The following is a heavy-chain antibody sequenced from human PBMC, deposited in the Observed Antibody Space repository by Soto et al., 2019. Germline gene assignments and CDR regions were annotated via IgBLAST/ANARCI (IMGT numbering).Heavy chain of an antibody. D-gene: IGHD3-22*01. CDR3: ARDRGFYFYDSSGDYYHGMDV. J-gene: IGHJ6*02. V-gene: IGHV1-69*13. CDR1: GGTFSSYA. Sequence: SVKVSCKASGGTFSSYAISWVRQAPGQGLEWMGGIIPIFGTANYAQKFQGRVTITADESTSTAYMELSSLRSEDTAVYYCARDRGFYFYDSSGDYYHGMDVWGPGTTATVSS. CDR2: IIPIFGTA.